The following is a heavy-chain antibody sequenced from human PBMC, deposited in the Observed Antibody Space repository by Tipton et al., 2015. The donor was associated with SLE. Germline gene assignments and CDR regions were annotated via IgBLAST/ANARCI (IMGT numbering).Heavy chain of an antibody. Sequence: TLSLTCTVSGGSMTRGGYYWNWIRQHPRTGLEWIGYIYHSGSTCYNPSLKSRVRFSVDTSKNQFSLNLNYVTAADTAVYFCARSHDSTAYRGTFDIWGQGTMVTVSS. D-gene: IGHD2/OR15-2a*01. CDR3: ARSHDSTAYRGTFDI. V-gene: IGHV4-31*03. CDR2: IYHSGST. CDR1: GGSMTRGGYY. J-gene: IGHJ3*02.